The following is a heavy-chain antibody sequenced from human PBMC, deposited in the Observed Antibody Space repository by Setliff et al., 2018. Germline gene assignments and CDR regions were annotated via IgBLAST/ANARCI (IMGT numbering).Heavy chain of an antibody. CDR2: IYSSGRT. V-gene: IGHV4-59*01. D-gene: IGHD4-17*01. J-gene: IGHJ4*02. CDR3: ARELGLRAPFDF. Sequence: TLSLTCRVSGDSISDYHWSWIRQPPGQGLEWIGYIYSSGRTNYNPSLKSRVSLSLDTSKNQFSLDLSSVTPADTAVYYCARELGLRAPFDFWGQGILVTVS. CDR1: GDSISDYH.